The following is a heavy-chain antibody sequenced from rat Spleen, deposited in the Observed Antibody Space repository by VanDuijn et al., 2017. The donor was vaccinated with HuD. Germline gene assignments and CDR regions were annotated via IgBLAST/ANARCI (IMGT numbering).Heavy chain of an antibody. V-gene: IGHV5S10*01. CDR1: GFTFSDYN. Sequence: EVQLVESDGGLVQPGRSLKLSCAASGFTFSDYNMAWVRQAPKKGLEWVATIIYGGSRTYYRDSVKGRFTISRDNSKSTLYLQVDSLRSEDTATYYCARQDTSGYSNWFAYWGQGTLVTVSS. D-gene: IGHD4-3*01. J-gene: IGHJ3*01. CDR2: IIYGGSRT. CDR3: ARQDTSGYSNWFAY.